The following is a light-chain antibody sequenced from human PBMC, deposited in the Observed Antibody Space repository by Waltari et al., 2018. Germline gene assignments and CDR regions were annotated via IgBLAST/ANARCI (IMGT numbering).Light chain of an antibody. V-gene: IGKV1-5*03. CDR1: QSIDNW. CDR2: KAS. J-gene: IGKJ1*01. CDR3: NKYNRFRAT. Sequence: DIQMTQSPSTLSASVGDRVTITCRASQSIDNWLAWYQQKPGKAPKLLIYKASRLESGSPSSFRGSGPGQDSTFTIASLRPDDSATYSCNKYNRFRATFGQGT.